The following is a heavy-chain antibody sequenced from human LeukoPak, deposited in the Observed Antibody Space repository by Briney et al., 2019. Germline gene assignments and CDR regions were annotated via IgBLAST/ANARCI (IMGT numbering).Heavy chain of an antibody. CDR3: AKDKSLTGYPNDAFDI. D-gene: IGHD3-9*01. CDR1: GFTFDDYA. J-gene: IGHJ3*02. Sequence: GGSLRLSCAASGFTFDDYAMHWVRHAPEKGVEWVSGICWNSGSIGYADSVKGRFTISRDNAKNSLYLQMNSLRAEYTALYYCAKDKSLTGYPNDAFDIWGQGTMVTVSS. CDR2: ICWNSGSI. V-gene: IGHV3-9*01.